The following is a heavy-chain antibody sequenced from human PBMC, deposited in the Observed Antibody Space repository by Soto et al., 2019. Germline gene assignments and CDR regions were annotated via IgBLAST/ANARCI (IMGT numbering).Heavy chain of an antibody. J-gene: IGHJ4*02. V-gene: IGHV1-18*01. D-gene: IGHD6-19*01. Sequence: QVQLVQSGAEVKKPGASVKVSCRASGYTFTDYGFSWVRQAPGQGLEWMGWISAYNGNTFYAQNLQGKVIMTTDTSTTTAYMELRSLRSADTAMYYCVRDHSSGWYYFDYWGQGTLVTVSS. CDR3: VRDHSSGWYYFDY. CDR1: GYTFTDYG. CDR2: ISAYNGNT.